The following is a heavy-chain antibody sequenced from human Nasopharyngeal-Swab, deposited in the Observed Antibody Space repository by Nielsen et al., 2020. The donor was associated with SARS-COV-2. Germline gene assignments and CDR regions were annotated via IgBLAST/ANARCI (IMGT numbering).Heavy chain of an antibody. CDR3: AREGYGRSNAFDI. Sequence: SETLSLTCTVSGGSISSYYWSWIRQSPGKGLEWIGYIYYSGSTNYNPSLKSRVTISVDTSKNQFSLKLSSVTAADTAVYYCAREGYGRSNAFDIWGQGTMVTVSS. CDR2: IYYSGST. V-gene: IGHV4-59*01. D-gene: IGHD5-18*01. J-gene: IGHJ3*02. CDR1: GGSISSYY.